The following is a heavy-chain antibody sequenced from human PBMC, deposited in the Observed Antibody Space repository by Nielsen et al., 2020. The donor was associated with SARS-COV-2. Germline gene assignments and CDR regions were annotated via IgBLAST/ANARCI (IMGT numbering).Heavy chain of an antibody. Sequence: GESLKISCAGFSLSSYSMNWVRQAPGRGLEWVSYIGKSGFDTYYADSVKGRFTISRDNSKHSLYLQMNNLRAEDTAVYYCARDWADVYYYDSSGQADFWDQGTLVTVSS. V-gene: IGHV3-48*01. CDR3: ARDWADVYYYDSSGQADF. CDR2: IGKSGFDT. J-gene: IGHJ4*02. D-gene: IGHD3-22*01. CDR1: FSLSSYS.